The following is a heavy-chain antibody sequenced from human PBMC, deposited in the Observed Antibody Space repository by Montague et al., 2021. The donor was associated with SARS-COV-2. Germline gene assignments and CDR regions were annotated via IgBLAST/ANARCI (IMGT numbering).Heavy chain of an antibody. V-gene: IGHV4-39*01. D-gene: IGHD1-26*01. CDR2: IYYSGRT. CDR3: VEIVGAADY. J-gene: IGHJ4*02. CDR1: GGSISRSSHY. Sequence: SETLSLTCTVDGGSISRSSHYRGWIRQPPGTGPEWIGSIYYSGRTYYNPSLKSRVTISVDTSKNQFSLKLSSVTAADTAVYYCVEIVGAADYWGQGTLVTVSS.